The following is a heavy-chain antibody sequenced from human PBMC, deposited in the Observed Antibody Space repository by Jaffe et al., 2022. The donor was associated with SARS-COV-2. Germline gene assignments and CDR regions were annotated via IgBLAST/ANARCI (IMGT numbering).Heavy chain of an antibody. V-gene: IGHV4-39*01. CDR3: ARRGQIGFLDS. Sequence: QLQLQESGPGLVKPSETLSLTCTVSGDSISSSTYYWGWIRQAPGKGLEWIGGIYYSGSAYYNPSLKSRVTISVDTSRNQFSLRLTSVTAADTAVYYCARRGQIGFLDSWGQGTLVIVSS. J-gene: IGHJ5*01. D-gene: IGHD3-10*01. CDR1: GDSISSSTYY. CDR2: IYYSGSA.